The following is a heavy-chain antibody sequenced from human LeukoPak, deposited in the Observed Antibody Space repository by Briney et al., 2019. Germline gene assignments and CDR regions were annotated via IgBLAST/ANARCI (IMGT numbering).Heavy chain of an antibody. CDR2: IIPIFGTA. J-gene: IGHJ3*02. CDR1: GGTFSSYA. V-gene: IGHV1-69*05. D-gene: IGHD1-1*01. Sequence: ASVKASCKASGGTFSSYAISWVRQAPGQGLEWMGGIIPIFGTANYAQKFQGRVTITTDESTSTAYMELSSLRSEDTAVHYCARGQPDLVDAFDIWGQGTMVTVSS. CDR3: ARGQPDLVDAFDI.